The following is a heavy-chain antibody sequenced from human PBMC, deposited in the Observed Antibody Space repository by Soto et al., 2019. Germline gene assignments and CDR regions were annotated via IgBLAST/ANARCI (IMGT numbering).Heavy chain of an antibody. CDR2: FYYSERT. V-gene: IGHV4-39*01. D-gene: IGHD2-2*01. CDR3: ARLGGYCSSTNCSGYYGMDV. Sequence: PSETLSFTCTVSGGSISSGPYSWGWIRQPPGEGLEWIGTFYYSERTHYNPSLESRVTISVDTSKNQFSLKVSSVTVADTAVYYCARLGGYCSSTNCSGYYGMDVWCRGPTVT. J-gene: IGHJ6*02. CDR1: GGSISSGPYS.